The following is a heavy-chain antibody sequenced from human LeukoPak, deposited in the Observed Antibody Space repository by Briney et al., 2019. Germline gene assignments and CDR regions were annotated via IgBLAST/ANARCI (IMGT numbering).Heavy chain of an antibody. V-gene: IGHV3-23*01. CDR3: AKTVVSATPYYFDH. Sequence: GGSLRLSCAASGLSFSSYAMSWVRQAPGKGLEWVSAISGSGGCTYYADSVKGRFTISRDNSKNTLYLQMNSLRGEDMAVYYCAKTVVSATPYYFDHWGQGTLVTVSS. CDR1: GLSFSSYA. D-gene: IGHD1-26*01. J-gene: IGHJ4*02. CDR2: ISGSGGCT.